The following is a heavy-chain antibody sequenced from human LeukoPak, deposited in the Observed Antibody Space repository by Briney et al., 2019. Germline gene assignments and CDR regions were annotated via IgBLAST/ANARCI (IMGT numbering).Heavy chain of an antibody. D-gene: IGHD1-1*01. V-gene: IGHV3-21*01. J-gene: IGHJ4*02. Sequence: GGSLRLSCAASGFTFSSYAMHWVRQAPGKGLEWVSSISSSSSYIYYADSVKGRFTISRDNAKNSPYLQMNSLRAEDTAVYYCARDRDNRGFDYWGQGTLVTVSS. CDR3: ARDRDNRGFDY. CDR1: GFTFSSYA. CDR2: ISSSSSYI.